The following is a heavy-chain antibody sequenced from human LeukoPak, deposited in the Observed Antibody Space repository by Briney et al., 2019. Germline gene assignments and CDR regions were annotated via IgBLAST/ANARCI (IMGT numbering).Heavy chain of an antibody. CDR3: ASSISQAAGYSSSWYDRYWYFDL. CDR1: GGTFSSYA. D-gene: IGHD6-13*01. J-gene: IGHJ2*01. Sequence: GASVKVSCKASGGTFSSYAISWVRQAPGQGLEWMGRIIPILGIANYAQKFQGRVTITADKSTSTAYMELSSLRSEDTAVYYCASSISQAAGYSSSWYDRYWYFDLWGRGTLVTVSS. CDR2: IIPILGIA. V-gene: IGHV1-69*04.